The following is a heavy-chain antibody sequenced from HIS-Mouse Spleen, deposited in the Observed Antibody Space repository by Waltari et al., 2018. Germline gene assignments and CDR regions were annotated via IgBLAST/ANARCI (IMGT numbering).Heavy chain of an antibody. CDR2: YYSGST. J-gene: IGHJ2*01. Sequence: QVQLQESGPGLVKPSETLSLTCTVSGGSISSYYWSWIRQPPGKGLEWIGYYSGSTNANPSLKSRVTISVDTSKNQFSRKLSSVTAADTAVYYCARASRDLLLPRYFDLWGRGTLVTVSS. CDR3: ARASRDLLLPRYFDL. V-gene: IGHV4-59*01. CDR1: GGSISSYY.